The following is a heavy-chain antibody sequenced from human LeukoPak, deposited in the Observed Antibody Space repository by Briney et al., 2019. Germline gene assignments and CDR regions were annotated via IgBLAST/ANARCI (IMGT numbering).Heavy chain of an antibody. CDR2: INQDGSEK. D-gene: IGHD2-2*01. J-gene: IGHJ6*02. CDR3: GLYSSSQTAMDV. V-gene: IGHV3-7*01. CDR1: GLSFSRYW. Sequence: GGSLRLSCAASGLSFSRYWMSWVRQAPGKGLEWVANINQDGSEKYYVDSVKGRFTTSRDNAKNSLYMQMNSLRAEDTAVYYCGLYSSSQTAMDVWGQGTAVTVSS.